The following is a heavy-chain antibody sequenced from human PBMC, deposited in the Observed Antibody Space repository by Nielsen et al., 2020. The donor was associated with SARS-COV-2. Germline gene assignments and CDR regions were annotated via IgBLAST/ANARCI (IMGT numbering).Heavy chain of an antibody. J-gene: IGHJ6*02. D-gene: IGHD5-12*01. CDR3: ARDGWGYSGYDFYYYGMDV. V-gene: IGHV1-8*01. Sequence: ASVKVSCRASGYTFTSYDINWVRQATGQGLEWMGWVNPNSGNTGYAQKFQGRVTMTRNTSISTAYMELSSLRSEDTAVYYCARDGWGYSGYDFYYYGMDVWGQGTTVTVSS. CDR1: GYTFTSYD. CDR2: VNPNSGNT.